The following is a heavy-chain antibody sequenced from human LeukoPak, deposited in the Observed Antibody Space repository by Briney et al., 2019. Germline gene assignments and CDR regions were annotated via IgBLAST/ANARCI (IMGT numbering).Heavy chain of an antibody. CDR3: ARVVNYGEYWVCFDY. CDR1: GYTFTSYY. CDR2: INPGGGST. J-gene: IGHJ4*02. D-gene: IGHD4-17*01. Sequence: ASVKVSCKASGYTFTSYYMHWVRQAPGQGLEWMGIINPGGGSTNYAQKLQGRVTITRDTSTNTAYMEVRSLRCDDTAVYYCARVVNYGEYWVCFDYWGQGTLVTVSS. V-gene: IGHV1-46*04.